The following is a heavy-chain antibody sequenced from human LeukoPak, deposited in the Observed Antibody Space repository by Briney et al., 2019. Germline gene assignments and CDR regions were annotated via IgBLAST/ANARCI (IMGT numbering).Heavy chain of an antibody. CDR1: GFTFSTYG. CDR2: IWYDGSSK. D-gene: IGHD2/OR15-2a*01. V-gene: IGHV3-33*01. CDR3: ARDQNHYFDY. J-gene: IGHJ4*02. Sequence: GGSLILSCAASGFTFSTYGIHWVRQAPGKGLEWVAVIWYDGSSKYYADSVKGRFTISRDNSKNTLYLQMNSLRAEDTAVYYCARDQNHYFDYWGQGTLVTVSS.